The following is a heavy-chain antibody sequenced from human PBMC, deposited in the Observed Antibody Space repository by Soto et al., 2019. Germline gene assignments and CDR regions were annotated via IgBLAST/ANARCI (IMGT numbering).Heavy chain of an antibody. CDR2: TSHRGST. J-gene: IGHJ4*02. D-gene: IGHD2-15*01. CDR1: GYSISNGYY. Sequence: PSETLSLTCNVSGYSISNGYYWGWLRQPPGKGLEWIGTTSHRGSTSYNPSLKSRLTISMDTSNNHFSLMLTSVTAADTAMYFCSTGVRGYVSSWGQGTLVTVSS. V-gene: IGHV4-38-2*02. CDR3: STGVRGYVSS.